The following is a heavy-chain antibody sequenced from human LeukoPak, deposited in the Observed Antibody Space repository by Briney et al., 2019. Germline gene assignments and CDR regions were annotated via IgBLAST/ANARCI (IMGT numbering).Heavy chain of an antibody. CDR1: GGTFSSYA. V-gene: IGHV1-69*13. CDR3: AISVEMATITEYYFDY. CDR2: IIPIFGTA. D-gene: IGHD5-24*01. J-gene: IGHJ4*02. Sequence: SVKVSCKASGGTFSSYAISWVRQAPGQGLEWMGGIIPIFGTANYAQKFQGRVTITADEPTSTAYMELSSLRSEDTAVYYCAISVEMATITEYYFDYWGQGTLVTVSS.